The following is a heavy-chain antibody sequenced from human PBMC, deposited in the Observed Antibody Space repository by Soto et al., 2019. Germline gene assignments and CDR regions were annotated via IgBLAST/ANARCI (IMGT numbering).Heavy chain of an antibody. CDR1: GYTFTGYY. Sequence: ASVKVSCKASGYTFTGYYMHWVRQAPGQGLEWMGWINPNSGGTNYAQKFQGWVTMTRDTSISTAYMELSRLTSDDTAVYYCARSVSTIAASPDYWGQGTPVTVS. CDR2: INPNSGGT. J-gene: IGHJ4*02. CDR3: ARSVSTIAASPDY. V-gene: IGHV1-2*04. D-gene: IGHD6-6*01.